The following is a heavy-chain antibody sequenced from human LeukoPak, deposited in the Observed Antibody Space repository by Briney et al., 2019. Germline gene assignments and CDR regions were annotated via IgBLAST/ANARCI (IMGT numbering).Heavy chain of an antibody. Sequence: GASVKVSCKASGYTFTGYAISWVRQAPGQGLEWMGWVSAYNGATNYAQNFQDRVTMTTDTSTSTAYMELRSLRSDDTAVYYCARDMILTGYSDAFDIWGQGTMVTVSS. CDR3: ARDMILTGYSDAFDI. D-gene: IGHD3-9*01. J-gene: IGHJ3*02. V-gene: IGHV1-18*01. CDR2: VSAYNGAT. CDR1: GYTFTGYA.